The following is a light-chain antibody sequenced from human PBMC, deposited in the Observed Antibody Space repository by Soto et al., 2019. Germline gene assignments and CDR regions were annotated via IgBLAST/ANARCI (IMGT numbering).Light chain of an antibody. CDR2: ATS. CDR1: QGIGNW. V-gene: IGKV1-12*01. CDR3: QQYDSYSPLT. J-gene: IGKJ4*01. Sequence: DIHMAHSPSSLSSSVVDRVTITCRASQGIGNWLAWYHQKPGKAPKLLIYATSNLESGVPSRLSGSGSGTEFTLHIRSLQPDDFATYYCQQYDSYSPLTFGGGTKVDIK.